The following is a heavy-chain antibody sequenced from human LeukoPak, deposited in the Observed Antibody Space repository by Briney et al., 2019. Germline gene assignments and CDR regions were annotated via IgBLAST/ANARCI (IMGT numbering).Heavy chain of an antibody. J-gene: IGHJ4*02. V-gene: IGHV4-39*07. CDR1: GGSISSSSYY. CDR3: ARESIAVAGIDY. CDR2: IYTSGST. D-gene: IGHD6-19*01. Sequence: SDTLSLTCTVSGGSISSSSYYWGWIRQPPGKGLEWIGRIYTSGSTNYNPSLKSRVTMSVDTSKNQFSLKLSSVTAADTAVYYCARESIAVAGIDYWGQGTLVTVSS.